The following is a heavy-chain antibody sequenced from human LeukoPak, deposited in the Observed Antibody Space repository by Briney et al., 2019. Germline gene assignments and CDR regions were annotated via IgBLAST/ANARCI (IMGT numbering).Heavy chain of an antibody. Sequence: GGSLRLSCAASGFTFSSYWMSWVRQAPEKGLEWVANIKQDGSEKYYVDSVKGRFTISRDNAKNSLYLQTNSLRAEDTAVYYCARDLRPGYSSSFHYMDVWGKGTTVTVSS. CDR1: GFTFSSYW. J-gene: IGHJ6*03. D-gene: IGHD6-13*01. CDR2: IKQDGSEK. V-gene: IGHV3-7*01. CDR3: ARDLRPGYSSSFHYMDV.